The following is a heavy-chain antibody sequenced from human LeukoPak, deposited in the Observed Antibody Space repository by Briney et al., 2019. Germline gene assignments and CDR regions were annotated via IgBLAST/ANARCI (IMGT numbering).Heavy chain of an antibody. J-gene: IGHJ1*01. CDR3: ARKSERSSWYFQN. CDR1: GYTFTDYN. V-gene: IGHV1-2*02. CDR2: INPNRGGT. D-gene: IGHD6-13*01. Sequence: ASVKVSCKASGYTFTDYNIHWVRQAPGQGLEWMGWINPNRGGTNYAQKFQGRVTMTRDTSISTAYMELSRLRSDDTVVYYCARKSERSSWYFQNWGQGTLVTVSS.